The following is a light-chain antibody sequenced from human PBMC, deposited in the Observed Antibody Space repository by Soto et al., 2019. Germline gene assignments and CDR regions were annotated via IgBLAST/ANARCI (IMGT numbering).Light chain of an antibody. CDR1: QGIGDT. Sequence: EVVLTQSPATLSVSAGEGVTLSCRASQGIGDTLAWYQHKPGQTPRLLIYDASNRATGIPARFSGSGSGTDFTLTITRLEPEDSAVYYCQQYSSSPRTFGQGTKVDIK. J-gene: IGKJ1*01. CDR3: QQYSSSPRT. CDR2: DAS. V-gene: IGKV3D-11*03.